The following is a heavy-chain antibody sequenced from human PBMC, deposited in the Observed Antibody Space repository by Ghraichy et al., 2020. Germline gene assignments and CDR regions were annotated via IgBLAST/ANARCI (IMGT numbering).Heavy chain of an antibody. J-gene: IGHJ4*02. D-gene: IGHD1/OR15-1a*01. CDR1: GYTFTAYY. CDR3: ARVGYNWNNAPSY. V-gene: IGHV1-2*02. Sequence: ASVKVSCKASGYTFTAYYIHWVRQASGQGLEWMLWINPNSGGAAYAQNFQGRVTMTRDTSISIVYMELSRLRSDDTAIYYCARVGYNWNNAPSYWGQGTLVSVSS. CDR2: INPNSGGA.